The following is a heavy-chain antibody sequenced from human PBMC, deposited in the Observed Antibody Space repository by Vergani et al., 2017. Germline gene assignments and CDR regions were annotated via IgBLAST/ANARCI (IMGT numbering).Heavy chain of an antibody. J-gene: IGHJ3*02. CDR1: GFTFSSYS. CDR2: ISSSSSTI. V-gene: IGHV3-48*02. D-gene: IGHD2-2*01. CDR3: ARDLDYCSSTSCYSATDDAFDI. Sequence: EVQLVESGGGLVQPGGSLRLSCAASGFTFSSYSMNWVRQAPGKGLEWVSYISSSSSTIYYADSVKGRFTISRDNAKNSLYLQMNSLRDEDTAVYYCARDLDYCSSTSCYSATDDAFDIWGQGTMVTVSS.